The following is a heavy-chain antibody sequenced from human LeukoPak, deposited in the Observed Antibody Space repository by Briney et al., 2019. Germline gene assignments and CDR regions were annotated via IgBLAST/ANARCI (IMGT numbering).Heavy chain of an antibody. CDR2: ISSSGSTI. D-gene: IGHD6-6*01. Sequence: GGSLRLSCAASGFTLSSSAMNWVRQAPGKGLEWVSYISSSGSTIYYADSVKGRFTISRDNAKNSLYLQMNSLRAEDTAVYYCARVGGSSSAFYYYYYYMDVWGKGTTVTVSS. CDR1: GFTLSSSA. CDR3: ARVGGSSSAFYYYYYYMDV. V-gene: IGHV3-48*04. J-gene: IGHJ6*03.